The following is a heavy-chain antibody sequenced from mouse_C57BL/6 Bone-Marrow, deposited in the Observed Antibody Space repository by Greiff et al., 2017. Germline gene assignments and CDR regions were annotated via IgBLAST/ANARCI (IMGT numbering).Heavy chain of an antibody. D-gene: IGHD1-1*01. J-gene: IGHJ3*01. CDR2: ISSGGGET. V-gene: IGHV5-6*01. CDR3: ATLRVAY. Sequence: EVKLMESGGDLVKPGGSLKLSCAASGFTFSSYGMSWVRQTPDKRLEWVETISSGGGETYYPARVKGRFTISRDNAKNTLYLQMSSLKSEDTAMYYCATLRVAYWGQGTLVTVSA. CDR1: GFTFSSYG.